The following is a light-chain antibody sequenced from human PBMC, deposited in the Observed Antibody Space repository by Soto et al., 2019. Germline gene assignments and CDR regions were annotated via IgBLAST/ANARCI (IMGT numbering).Light chain of an antibody. CDR1: STDVENYNF. J-gene: IGLJ1*01. V-gene: IGLV2-23*01. Sequence: QWVLTQPASVSGSPGHSITICCTGISTDVENYNFVSWYQQHPGKVPKLIIYEDSKRPSGISDRFSGSKSGNSASLTISGLHAEDDADYYCCSHAGFNNPHVFATGTKVTVL. CDR2: EDS. CDR3: CSHAGFNNPHV.